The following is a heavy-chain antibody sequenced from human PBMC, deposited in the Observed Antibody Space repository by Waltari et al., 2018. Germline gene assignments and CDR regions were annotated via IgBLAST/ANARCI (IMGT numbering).Heavy chain of an antibody. Sequence: QVQLQESGPGLVKPSETLSLTCTVSAFSISSGYYWGWIRQPPGKGLEWIGCIYHSGNTYYNPSLKSRVTISVETSKNQFSLKLSSVTAADTAVYYCARQDVVLMAAAPTHFDHWGQGTPVTVSS. V-gene: IGHV4-38-2*02. CDR2: IYHSGNT. D-gene: IGHD2-15*01. J-gene: IGHJ4*02. CDR1: AFSISSGYY. CDR3: ARQDVVLMAAAPTHFDH.